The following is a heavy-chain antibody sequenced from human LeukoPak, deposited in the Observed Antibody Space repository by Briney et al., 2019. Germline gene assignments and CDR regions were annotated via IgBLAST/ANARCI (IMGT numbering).Heavy chain of an antibody. Sequence: PGGSLRLSCTVSGFTVSTNSMSWVRQAPGKGLEWVSYISSSGSTIYYADSVKGRFTISRDNAKNSLYLQMNSLRAEDTAVYYCARSFLEGKYYYYYMDVWGKGTTVTVSS. CDR2: ISSSGSTI. V-gene: IGHV3-11*04. D-gene: IGHD3-3*01. CDR3: ARSFLEGKYYYYYMDV. J-gene: IGHJ6*03. CDR1: GFTVSTNS.